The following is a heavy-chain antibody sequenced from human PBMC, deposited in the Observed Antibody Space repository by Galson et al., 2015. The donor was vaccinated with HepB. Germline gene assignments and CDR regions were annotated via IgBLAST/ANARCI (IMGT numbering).Heavy chain of an antibody. Sequence: SLRLSCAASGFTFSSYGMHWVRQAPGKGLEWVAVISYDGSNKYYADSVKGRFTISRDNSKNTLYLQMNSLRAEDTAVYYCAKDSLLEHPGVNWFDPWGQGTLVTVSS. CDR3: AKDSLLEHPGVNWFDP. CDR2: ISYDGSNK. D-gene: IGHD1/OR15-1a*01. J-gene: IGHJ5*02. V-gene: IGHV3-30*18. CDR1: GFTFSSYG.